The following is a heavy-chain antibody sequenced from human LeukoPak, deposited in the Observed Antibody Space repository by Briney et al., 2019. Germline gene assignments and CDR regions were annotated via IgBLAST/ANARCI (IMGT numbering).Heavy chain of an antibody. D-gene: IGHD2-2*02. Sequence: SETLSLTCTVSGGSLSSGGYYWRWIRQHPGKGLEWIGYIYYSGSTYSNPSLKSRVTISVDTSKNQFSLNLSSVTAADTAVYYCARYCSSTNCYKGGFDPWGQGTLVTVSS. CDR1: GGSLSSGGYY. CDR3: ARYCSSTNCYKGGFDP. V-gene: IGHV4-31*03. CDR2: IYYSGST. J-gene: IGHJ5*02.